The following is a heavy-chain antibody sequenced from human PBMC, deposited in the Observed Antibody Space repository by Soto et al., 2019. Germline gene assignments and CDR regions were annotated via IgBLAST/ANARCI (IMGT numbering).Heavy chain of an antibody. J-gene: IGHJ4*02. V-gene: IGHV3-23*01. CDR3: AKWGTGEGYFDN. D-gene: IGHD7-27*01. CDR1: GFSFSSYA. Sequence: EVQLLESGGGLVQPGGSLRLSCVASGFSFSSYAMSWVRKAPGKGLEWVSAVSANGGTTYYVDSVKGRFTISRDNSKNTLDPQINSLEAEDTGIYVCAKWGTGEGYFDNWGQGALVTVSS. CDR2: VSANGGTT.